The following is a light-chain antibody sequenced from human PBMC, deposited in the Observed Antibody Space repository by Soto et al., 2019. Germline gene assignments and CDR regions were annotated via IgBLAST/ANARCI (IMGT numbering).Light chain of an antibody. J-gene: IGLJ1*01. CDR1: SSNIESNT. CDR2: SNY. Sequence: QSVLTQPPSASGTPGQRVTISCSGSSSNIESNTVTWYQQLPGTAPKLAIYSNYDRPSGVPDRFSGSTSGTSASLVIRGLQSEDEADYYCAAWDDILNGYVFGGGTKVTVL. CDR3: AAWDDILNGYV. V-gene: IGLV1-44*01.